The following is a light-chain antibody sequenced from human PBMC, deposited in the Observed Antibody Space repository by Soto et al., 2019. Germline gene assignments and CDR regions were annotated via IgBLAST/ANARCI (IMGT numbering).Light chain of an antibody. J-gene: IGKJ5*01. CDR2: DAS. Sequence: EIVLLQSPGTLSLSPGVRATISCGASQSVGTYLAWYQQKPGQAPRLLIYDASNRAAGVPVRFSGSGSGTDFTLTISSVEPDDFAVYYCQQRSNWPPITFGQGTRLEIK. CDR1: QSVGTY. V-gene: IGKV3-11*01. CDR3: QQRSNWPPIT.